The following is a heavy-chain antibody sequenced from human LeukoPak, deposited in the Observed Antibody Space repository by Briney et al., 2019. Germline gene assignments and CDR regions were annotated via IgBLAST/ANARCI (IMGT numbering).Heavy chain of an antibody. CDR2: IKQDGSEK. D-gene: IGHD2-15*01. V-gene: IGHV3-7*01. J-gene: IGHJ4*02. Sequence: GGSLRLSCAASGFTFSSYWMSWVRQAPGKGLEWVANIKQDGSEKYYVDSVKGRFTISRDNAKNSLYLQMNSVRAEDTAVYYCAREQCSGGSCYSDYWGQGTLVTVSS. CDR1: GFTFSSYW. CDR3: AREQCSGGSCYSDY.